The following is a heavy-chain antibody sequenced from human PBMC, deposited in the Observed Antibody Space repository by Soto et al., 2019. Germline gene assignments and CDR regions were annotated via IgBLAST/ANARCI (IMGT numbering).Heavy chain of an antibody. J-gene: IGHJ3*02. D-gene: IGHD7-27*01. CDR1: GFTFSSYA. Sequence: GGSLRLSCAASGFTFSSYAMHWVRQAPGKGLEWVAVISYDESNKYYAASVKGRFTISRDNSKNTLYLQMNSLRAEDTAVYYCARATGDGIHDAFDIWGQGTMVPVSS. V-gene: IGHV3-30*04. CDR2: ISYDESNK. CDR3: ARATGDGIHDAFDI.